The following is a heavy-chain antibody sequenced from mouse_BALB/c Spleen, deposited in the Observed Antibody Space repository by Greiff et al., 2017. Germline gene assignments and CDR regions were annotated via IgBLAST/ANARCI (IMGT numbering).Heavy chain of an antibody. CDR3: ARDDYAMDY. J-gene: IGHJ4*01. V-gene: IGHV5-6-3*01. CDR1: GFTFSSYG. CDR2: INSNGGST. Sequence: EVQLQESGGGLVQPGGSLKLSCAASGFTFSSYGMSWVRQTPDKRLELVATINSNGGSTYYPDSVKGRFTISRDNAKNTLYLQMSSLKSEDTAMYYCARDDYAMDYWGQGTSVTVSS.